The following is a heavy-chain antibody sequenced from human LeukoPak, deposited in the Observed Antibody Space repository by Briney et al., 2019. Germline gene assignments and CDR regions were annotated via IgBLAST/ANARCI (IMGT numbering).Heavy chain of an antibody. CDR2: IRSRAYGGTT. J-gene: IGHJ3*02. V-gene: IGHV3-49*04. CDR3: SRVRYCSGRSCYFGAFDI. D-gene: IGHD2-15*01. Sequence: PGGSLRLSCTASGLTFGAYAMSWVRQAPGEGLEWVSFIRSRAYGGTTEYAASVKGRFIISRDDSKSIAYLQMNSLKTEDTAVYYCSRVRYCSGRSCYFGAFDIWGQGTMVTVSS. CDR1: GLTFGAYA.